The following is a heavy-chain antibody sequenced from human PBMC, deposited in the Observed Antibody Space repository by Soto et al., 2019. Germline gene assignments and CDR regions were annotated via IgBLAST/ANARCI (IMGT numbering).Heavy chain of an antibody. CDR3: ARVRMVRGVILYYFDY. Sequence: GASVKVSCKASGYTFTSYGISWVRQAPGQGLEWMGWISAYNGNTNYAQKLQGRVTMTTDTSTSTAYMELRSLRSDDTAVYYCARVRMVRGVILYYFDYWGRGTLVTVSS. J-gene: IGHJ4*02. CDR1: GYTFTSYG. V-gene: IGHV1-18*01. CDR2: ISAYNGNT. D-gene: IGHD3-10*01.